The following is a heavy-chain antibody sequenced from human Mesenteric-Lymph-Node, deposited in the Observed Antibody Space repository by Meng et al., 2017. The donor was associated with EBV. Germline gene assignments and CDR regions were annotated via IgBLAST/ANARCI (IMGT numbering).Heavy chain of an antibody. CDR1: GDSVSSGIYY. CDR3: AKYDNGWRTFEY. D-gene: IGHD6-19*01. V-gene: IGHV4-61*01. Sequence: QLKDAGPGLVRPSETLSLTCTCPGDSVSSGIYYWSWIRQPPGKEVEWIGYIYYSGSTDYNPSLKSRVTISVDTSKNQFSLKLSSVTAADTAVYYCAKYDNGWRTFEYWGQGTLVTASS. CDR2: IYYSGST. J-gene: IGHJ4*02.